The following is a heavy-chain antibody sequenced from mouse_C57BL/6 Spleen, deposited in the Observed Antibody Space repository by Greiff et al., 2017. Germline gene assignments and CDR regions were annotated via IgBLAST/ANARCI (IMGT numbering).Heavy chain of an antibody. D-gene: IGHD4-1*01. CDR3: ARERDWASYAMDY. CDR1: GYTFPSYW. Sequence: VQLQQSGPELVKPGASVKLSCKASGYTFPSYWMNWVKQRPGNGLEWIGHINPSNGGTNYNETFKSKATLTGDKSSSTAYMQLSSLTSEDSAVYYCARERDWASYAMDYWGQGTSVTVSS. J-gene: IGHJ4*01. CDR2: INPSNGGT. V-gene: IGHV1-53*01.